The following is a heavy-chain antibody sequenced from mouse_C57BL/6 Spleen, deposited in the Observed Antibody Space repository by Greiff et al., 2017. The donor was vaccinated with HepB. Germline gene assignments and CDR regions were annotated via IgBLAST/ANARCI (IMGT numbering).Heavy chain of an antibody. CDR2: INPGSGGT. D-gene: IGHD2-4*01. J-gene: IGHJ1*03. CDR1: GYSFTNYL. CDR3: ARGGLSYYYHWYFDV. V-gene: IGHV1-54*01. Sequence: QVQLQQSGAELVRPGNSVKVSCKASGYSFTNYLIEWVKQRPGQGLEWIGVINPGSGGTNYNEKFKGKATLTADKSSSTAYMQLSSLTSEDSAVYFCARGGLSYYYHWYFDVWGTETTVTVSS.